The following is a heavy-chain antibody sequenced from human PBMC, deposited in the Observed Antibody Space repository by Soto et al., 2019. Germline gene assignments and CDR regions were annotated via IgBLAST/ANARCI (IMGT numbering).Heavy chain of an antibody. V-gene: IGHV5-51*01. CDR3: ARHSTSAPKDY. CDR1: GYSFTTYW. Sequence: GESLKISCKGSGYSFTTYWIAWERQMPGKGLEWVGIIYPGDSDTRYSPSFEGHVTISVDKSISTAFLQWNSLKASDNAIYYCARHSTSAPKDYWGQGTLVTVSS. CDR2: IYPGDSDT. D-gene: IGHD3-10*01. J-gene: IGHJ4*01.